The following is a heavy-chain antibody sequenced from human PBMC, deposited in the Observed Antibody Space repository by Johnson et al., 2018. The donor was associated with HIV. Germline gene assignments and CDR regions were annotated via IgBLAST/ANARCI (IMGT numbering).Heavy chain of an antibody. CDR1: GFSFNNYW. CDR2: IKEDGSER. CDR3: AKDGGSYGGAFDI. J-gene: IGHJ3*02. Sequence: VQLVESGGGLVQPGGSLRLSCPASGFSFNNYWLSWVRQAPGKGLEWVANIKEDGSERYYVDSVKGRFTISRDNAKNTLYLQMNSLRAEDTAVYYCAKDGGSYGGAFDIWGQGTMVTVSS. D-gene: IGHD1-26*01. V-gene: IGHV3-7*01.